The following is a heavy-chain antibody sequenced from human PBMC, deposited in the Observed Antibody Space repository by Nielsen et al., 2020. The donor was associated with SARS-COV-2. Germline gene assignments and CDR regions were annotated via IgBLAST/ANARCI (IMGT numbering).Heavy chain of an antibody. CDR3: AKDQDDAYYYYYYMDV. CDR1: GFTFSSYG. CDR2: ISYDGSNK. V-gene: IGHV3-30*18. Sequence: GESLKISCAASGFTFSSYGMHWVRQAPGKGLEWVAVISYDGSNKYYADSVKGRFTISRDNSKNTLYPQMNSLRAEDTAVYYCAKDQDDAYYYYYYMDVWGKGTTVTVSS. D-gene: IGHD3-3*01. J-gene: IGHJ6*03.